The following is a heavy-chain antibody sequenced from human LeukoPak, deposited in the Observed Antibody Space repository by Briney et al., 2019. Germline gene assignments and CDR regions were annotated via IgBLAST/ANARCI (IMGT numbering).Heavy chain of an antibody. J-gene: IGHJ6*03. CDR2: ISYDGGNK. V-gene: IGHV3-30-3*01. CDR1: GFTFRTYA. D-gene: IGHD6-6*01. CDR3: AKDSSDYYMDV. Sequence: GRSLRLSCAASGFTFRTYAIHWVRQAPGKGLEWVAVISYDGGNKYYADSVAGRFTVSRDNSKNTLYLQMNSLRAEDTAVYYCAKDSSDYYMDVWGKGTTVTVSS.